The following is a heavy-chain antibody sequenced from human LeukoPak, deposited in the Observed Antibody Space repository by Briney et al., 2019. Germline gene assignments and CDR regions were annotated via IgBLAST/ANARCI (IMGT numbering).Heavy chain of an antibody. CDR3: ASFYCSGGSCYQYYSYYYMDV. D-gene: IGHD2-15*01. V-gene: IGHV4-59*05. CDR2: IYYSGST. Sequence: SETLSLTCTVSGGSMSNYYWSWIRQPPGKGLEWIGSIYYSGSTYSNPSLQSRVTISVDTSKNQFSLKLNSVTAADTAVYYCASFYCSGGSCYQYYSYYYMDVWGKGTTVTISS. CDR1: GGSMSNYY. J-gene: IGHJ6*03.